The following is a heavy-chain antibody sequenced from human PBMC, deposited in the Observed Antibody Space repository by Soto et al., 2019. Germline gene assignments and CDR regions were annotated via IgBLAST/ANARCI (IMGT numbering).Heavy chain of an antibody. CDR1: GFTFSSYW. CDR3: ARLTYCAIGVCYNAFDI. Sequence: GGSLRLSCAASGFTFSSYWMSWIRQAPGKGLEWVANIKQDGSEKYYVDSVKGRFTISRDNAKNSLYLQMNSLRAEDTAVYYCARLTYCAIGVCYNAFDIWGQGTMVTVSS. J-gene: IGHJ3*02. CDR2: IKQDGSEK. V-gene: IGHV3-7*01. D-gene: IGHD2-8*01.